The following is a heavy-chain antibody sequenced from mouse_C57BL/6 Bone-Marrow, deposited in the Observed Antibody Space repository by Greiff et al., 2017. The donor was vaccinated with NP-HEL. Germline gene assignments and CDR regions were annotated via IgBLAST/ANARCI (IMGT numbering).Heavy chain of an antibody. CDR1: GYTFTSYG. V-gene: IGHV1-81*01. Sequence: QVQLKQSGAELARPGASVKLSCKASGYTFTSYGISWVKQRPGQGLEWIGEIYPRSGNTYYNEKFKGKATLTADKSSSTAYMELRSLTSEDSAVYFCARTDDCYWYYFDYWGQGTTLTVSS. J-gene: IGHJ2*01. CDR3: ARTDDCYWYYFDY. D-gene: IGHD2-3*01. CDR2: IYPRSGNT.